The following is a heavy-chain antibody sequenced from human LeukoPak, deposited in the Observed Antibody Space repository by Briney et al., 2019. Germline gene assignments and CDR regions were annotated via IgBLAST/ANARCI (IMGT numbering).Heavy chain of an antibody. CDR1: GGSISSYY. CDR3: ARGYSRKDGYNLDDAFDI. Sequence: SETLSLTCTVSGGSISSYYWSWIRQPAGKGLEWIGRIYSSGGINYNPSVKSRVTMSVDTSKNQFSLKLSSVTATDTAVYYCARGYSRKDGYNLDDAFDIWGQGTMVTVSS. V-gene: IGHV4-4*07. D-gene: IGHD5-24*01. CDR2: IYSSGGI. J-gene: IGHJ3*02.